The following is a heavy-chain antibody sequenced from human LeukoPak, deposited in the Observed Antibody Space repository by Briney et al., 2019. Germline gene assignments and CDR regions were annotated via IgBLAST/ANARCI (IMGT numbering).Heavy chain of an antibody. CDR3: ARGRLVGQWLVRSFDY. D-gene: IGHD6-19*01. V-gene: IGHV1-46*01. CDR1: GYTFTSYY. CDR2: INPSGGST. Sequence: ASVKVSCKASGYTFTSYYMHWVRQAPGQGLEWMGIINPSGGSTSYAQKFQGRVTMTRDTSISTAYMELSRLRSDDTAVYYCARGRLVGQWLVRSFDYWGQGTLVTVSS. J-gene: IGHJ4*02.